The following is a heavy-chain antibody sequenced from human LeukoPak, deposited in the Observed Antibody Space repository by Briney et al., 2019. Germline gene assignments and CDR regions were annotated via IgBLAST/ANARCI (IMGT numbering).Heavy chain of an antibody. CDR2: ISWNSGSI. D-gene: IGHD6-19*01. CDR3: AKDIGYSSGWASLVDY. Sequence: GGSLRLSCAASGFTFSSYWMSWVRQAPGKGLEWVSGISWNSGSIGYADSVKGRFTISRDNAKSSLYLQMNSLRAEDTALYYCAKDIGYSSGWASLVDYWGQGTLVTVSS. CDR1: GFTFSSYW. V-gene: IGHV3-9*01. J-gene: IGHJ4*02.